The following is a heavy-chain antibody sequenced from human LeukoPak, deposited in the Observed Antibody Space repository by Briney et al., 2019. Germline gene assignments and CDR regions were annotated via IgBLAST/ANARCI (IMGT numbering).Heavy chain of an antibody. J-gene: IGHJ3*02. CDR3: ARANPSRNAFDI. CDR2: ISAYNGNT. Sequence: ASVKVSCKASGYTFTSYGISWVRQAPGQGLEWMGWISAYNGNTNYAQKLQGRVTMTTDTSTSTAYMELSSLRSEDTAVYYCARANPSRNAFDIWGQGTMVTVSS. D-gene: IGHD1-14*01. V-gene: IGHV1-18*01. CDR1: GYTFTSYG.